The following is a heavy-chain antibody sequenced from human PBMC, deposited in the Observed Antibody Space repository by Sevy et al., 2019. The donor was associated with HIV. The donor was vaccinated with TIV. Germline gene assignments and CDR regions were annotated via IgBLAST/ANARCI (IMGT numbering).Heavy chain of an antibody. CDR3: AKGGGGHYDPDEIGYYFYYYNMDV. V-gene: IGHV3-23*01. CDR1: GFSFDSYG. CDR2: ISGSGTRT. D-gene: IGHD3-22*01. Sequence: GGSLRLSCAVSGFSFDSYGMTWVRQAPGKGLEWVSGISGSGTRTYYADSVKGRFSISRDNSKNRLYLQMNSIRSEDTAIYYCAKGGGGHYDPDEIGYYFYYYNMDVWGKGTTVTVSS. J-gene: IGHJ6*03.